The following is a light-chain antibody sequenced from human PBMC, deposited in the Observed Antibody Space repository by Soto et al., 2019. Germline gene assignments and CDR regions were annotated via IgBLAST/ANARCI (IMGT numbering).Light chain of an antibody. J-gene: IGKJ1*01. V-gene: IGKV1-5*03. CDR3: QQYNSYRRT. CDR2: KAT. CDR1: QSISSW. Sequence: DIQMTQSPSTLSASVRDRVNITCRASQSISSWLAWYQQKPGKAPKLRIYKATSLESGVPSRFSGSGSGTEFTLTISSLQPDDFATYYCQQYNSYRRTFGQGTKVEIK.